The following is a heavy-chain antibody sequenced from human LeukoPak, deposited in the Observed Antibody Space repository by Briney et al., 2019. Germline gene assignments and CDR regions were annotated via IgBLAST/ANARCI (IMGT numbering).Heavy chain of an antibody. CDR1: GGSISSYY. J-gene: IGHJ4*02. CDR3: ARDFGSGYCDY. D-gene: IGHD3-22*01. CDR2: IYYSGST. V-gene: IGHV4-59*01. Sequence: SVTLSLTCTVSGGSISSYYWSWIRQPPGKGLEWIGYIYYSGSTNYNPSLKSRVTISVDTSKNQFSLKLSSVTAADTAVYYCARDFGSGYCDYWGQGTLVTVS.